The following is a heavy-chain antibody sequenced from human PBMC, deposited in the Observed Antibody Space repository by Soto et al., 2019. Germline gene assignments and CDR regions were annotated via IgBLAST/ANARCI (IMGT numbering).Heavy chain of an antibody. CDR1: GASFSPNY. Sequence: SETLSLTCTVSGASFSPNYWAWIRQPPGKGLEWIGYIYYAGTTRYNPSLKGRVTISLDTSKNQFSLRLNSVTAADTAVYYCARSSIKPQVFMYPFDSWSQGTLVTVSS. CDR2: IYYAGTT. V-gene: IGHV4-59*04. J-gene: IGHJ4*02. D-gene: IGHD3-3*01. CDR3: ARSSIKPQVFMYPFDS.